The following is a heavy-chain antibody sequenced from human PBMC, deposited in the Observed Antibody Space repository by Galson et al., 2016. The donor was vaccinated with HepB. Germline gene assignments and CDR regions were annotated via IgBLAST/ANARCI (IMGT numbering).Heavy chain of an antibody. V-gene: IGHV3-15*07. CDR3: TGEVTVIGAHTGFEF. CDR2: IKSKTDGGTT. CDR1: GFTFSDAW. D-gene: IGHD2/OR15-2a*01. J-gene: IGHJ4*02. Sequence: SLRLSCAASGFTFSDAWMNWVRQAPGKGLEWVGLIKSKTDGGTTDYAAPVKGRFTISRDDSKNTLYLQMNSLKTEDTAVYYCTGEVTVIGAHTGFEFWGQGTLVTVSS.